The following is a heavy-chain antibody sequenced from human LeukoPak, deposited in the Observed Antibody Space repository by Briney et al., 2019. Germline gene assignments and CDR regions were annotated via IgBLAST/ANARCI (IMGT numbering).Heavy chain of an antibody. CDR3: ARHKQWLGKTFDY. D-gene: IGHD6-19*01. Sequence: PSETLSLTCTASGGSISSSSYYWGWIRQPPGKGLEWIGSIYYSGSTYYNPSLKSRVTISVDTSKNQFSLKLSSVTAADTAVYYCARHKQWLGKTFDYWGQGTLVTVSS. V-gene: IGHV4-39*01. CDR2: IYYSGST. CDR1: GGSISSSSYY. J-gene: IGHJ4*02.